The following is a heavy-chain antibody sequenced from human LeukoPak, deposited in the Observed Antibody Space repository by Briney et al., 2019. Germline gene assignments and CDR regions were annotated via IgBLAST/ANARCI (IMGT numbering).Heavy chain of an antibody. D-gene: IGHD3-22*01. CDR2: ISYDGSNK. J-gene: IGHJ4*02. Sequence: GGSLRLSCAASGFTFSSYAMHWVRQAPGKGPEWVTLISYDGSNKYYADSVKGRFTISRDNSKNTLYLQMNSLRAEDTAVYYCATGASAYYYDSSGPYWGQGTLVTVSS. V-gene: IGHV3-30-3*01. CDR1: GFTFSSYA. CDR3: ATGASAYYYDSSGPY.